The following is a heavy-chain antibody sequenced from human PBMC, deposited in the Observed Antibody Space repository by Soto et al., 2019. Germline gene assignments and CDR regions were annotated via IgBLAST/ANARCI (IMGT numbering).Heavy chain of an antibody. J-gene: IGHJ2*01. CDR3: ANSGSYPYWYFDL. V-gene: IGHV3-74*01. D-gene: IGHD1-26*01. Sequence: VQLVESGGGLVQPGGSLRLSCAASGFTFSSYWMHWVRQAPGKGLVWVSRINSDGSSTSYADSVKGRFTISRDNAKNTLYLQMNSLRAEDTAVYYCANSGSYPYWYFDLWGRGTLVTVSS. CDR1: GFTFSSYW. CDR2: INSDGSST.